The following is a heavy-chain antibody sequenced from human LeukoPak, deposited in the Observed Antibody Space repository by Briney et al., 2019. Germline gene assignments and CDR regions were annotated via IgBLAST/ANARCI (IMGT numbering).Heavy chain of an antibody. J-gene: IGHJ6*03. CDR3: ARQTYYDYVWGSYNYMDV. V-gene: IGHV4-59*01. D-gene: IGHD3-16*01. Sequence: SETLSLTCTVSGGSISSYYWSWIRQPPGKGLEWVGYIYYSGSTNYNPSLKSRVTISVDTSKNQFSLKLSSVTAADTAVYYCARQTYYDYVWGSYNYMDVWGKGTTVTISS. CDR2: IYYSGST. CDR1: GGSISSYY.